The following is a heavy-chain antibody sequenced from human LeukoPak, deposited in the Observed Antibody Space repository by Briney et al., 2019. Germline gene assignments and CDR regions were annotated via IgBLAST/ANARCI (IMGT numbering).Heavy chain of an antibody. J-gene: IGHJ4*02. CDR2: IYTSGST. V-gene: IGHV4-4*07. Sequence: SETLSLTCTVSGGSISSYYWSWIRQPAGKGLEWIGRIYTSGSTNYNPSLKSRVTMSVDTSKNQFSLKLSSVTAADTAVYYCARALLGPNYYGSGSYYRQRREYYFDYWGQGTLVTVSS. CDR3: ARALLGPNYYGSGSYYRQRREYYFDY. CDR1: GGSISSYY. D-gene: IGHD3-10*01.